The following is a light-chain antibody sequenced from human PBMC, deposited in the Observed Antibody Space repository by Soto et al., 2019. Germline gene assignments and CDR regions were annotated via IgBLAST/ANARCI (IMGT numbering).Light chain of an antibody. V-gene: IGKV1-5*01. Sequence: GDRVTITCRASQSIGDSLAWYQQKPGKAPYLLISDVSSLERGVPSRFSGSGSGTEFTLTISSLEPEDFAVYYCQQRSNWPTFGPGTKVDIK. CDR1: QSIGDS. CDR2: DVS. CDR3: QQRSNWPT. J-gene: IGKJ3*01.